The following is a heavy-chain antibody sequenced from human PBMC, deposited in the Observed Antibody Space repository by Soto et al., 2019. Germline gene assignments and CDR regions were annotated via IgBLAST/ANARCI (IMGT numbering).Heavy chain of an antibody. CDR1: GFTFSSYA. J-gene: IGHJ4*02. Sequence: EVQLLESGGGLVQPGGSLRLSCAASGFTFSSYAMSWVRQAPGKGLEWVSAISGSDGSTYYADSVKGRFTISRDNSKNTLYLQMNSLRAEDTAVYYCAKDRSYLVVIYYFDYWGQGTLVTVSS. CDR3: AKDRSYLVVIYYFDY. D-gene: IGHD3-22*01. V-gene: IGHV3-23*01. CDR2: ISGSDGST.